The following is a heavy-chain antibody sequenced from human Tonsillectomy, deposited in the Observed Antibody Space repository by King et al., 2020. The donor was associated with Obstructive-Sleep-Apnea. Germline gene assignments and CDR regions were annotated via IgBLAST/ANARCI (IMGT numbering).Heavy chain of an antibody. Sequence: VQLVESGGGVVQPGRSLRLSCAASGFTFSIYAMHWVRQVPGKGLEWVAVISYDGSHKYYADSLKGRFTISRDNSKNKLYVQMNSLTPEDTAVYYCARTAVDPYSSSGYYYYYGMDVWGQGTTVTVSS. CDR1: GFTFSIYA. CDR3: ARTAVDPYSSSGYYYYYGMDV. D-gene: IGHD6-13*01. J-gene: IGHJ6*02. V-gene: IGHV3-30-3*01. CDR2: ISYDGSHK.